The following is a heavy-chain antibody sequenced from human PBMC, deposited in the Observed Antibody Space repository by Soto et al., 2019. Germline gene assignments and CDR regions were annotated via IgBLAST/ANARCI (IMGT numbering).Heavy chain of an antibody. CDR1: GFTFSSYA. V-gene: IGHV3-64D*08. CDR3: VKGEDDYGGNSVHLDAFDI. Sequence: GGSLRLSCSASGFTFSSYAMHWVRQAPGKGLEYVSAISSNGGSTYYADSVKGRFTLSRDNSKNTLYLQMSSLRAKDTAVYYGVKGEDDYGGNSVHLDAFDIWGQGTMVTVSS. D-gene: IGHD4-17*01. CDR2: ISSNGGST. J-gene: IGHJ3*02.